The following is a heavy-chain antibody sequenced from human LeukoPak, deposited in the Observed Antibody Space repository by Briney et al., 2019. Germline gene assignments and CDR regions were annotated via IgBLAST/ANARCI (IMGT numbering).Heavy chain of an antibody. CDR2: IYPGDSDT. D-gene: IGHD3-3*01. J-gene: IGHJ4*02. V-gene: IGHV5-51*01. Sequence: GESLKISCKGSGYSLTSYWIGWVRQMPGKGLEWMGIIYPGDSDTRYSPSFQGQVTISADKFISTAYLQWSSLKASDTAMYYCARGPNYDFWSGYFVDYWGQGTLVTVSS. CDR1: GYSLTSYW. CDR3: ARGPNYDFWSGYFVDY.